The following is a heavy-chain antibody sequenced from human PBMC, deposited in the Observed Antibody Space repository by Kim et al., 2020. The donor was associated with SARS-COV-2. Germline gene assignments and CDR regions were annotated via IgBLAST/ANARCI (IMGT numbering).Heavy chain of an antibody. D-gene: IGHD3-22*01. Sequence: GGSLRLSCAASGFTFSSYWMSWVRQAPGKGLEWVANIKQDGSEKYYVDSVKGRFTISRDNAKNSLYLQMNSLRAEDTAVYYCAYDSSGYHQSHYYYYGMDVWGQGTTVTVSS. V-gene: IGHV3-7*03. CDR2: IKQDGSEK. CDR3: AYDSSGYHQSHYYYYGMDV. CDR1: GFTFSSYW. J-gene: IGHJ6*02.